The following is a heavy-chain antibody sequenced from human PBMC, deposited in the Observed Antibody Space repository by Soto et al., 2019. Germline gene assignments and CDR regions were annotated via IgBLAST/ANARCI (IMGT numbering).Heavy chain of an antibody. Sequence: QVQVQESGPGLVKPSETLSLTCTVSGGSISTYYWSWIRQPPGKGLEWIGYVTYSGGPTYNPSLKSRVTISVDTSKKFSLNLTSVAAADTAVYYCGRDAGYQPTGAFDIWGQGTMVTVSS. D-gene: IGHD2-2*01. V-gene: IGHV4-59*01. J-gene: IGHJ3*02. CDR3: GRDAGYQPTGAFDI. CDR1: GGSISTYY. CDR2: VTYSGGP.